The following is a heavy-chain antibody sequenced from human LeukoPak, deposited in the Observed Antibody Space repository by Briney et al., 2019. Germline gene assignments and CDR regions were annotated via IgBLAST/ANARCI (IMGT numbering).Heavy chain of an antibody. CDR1: GGSISGYY. CDR2: IYYSGST. CDR3: ARDLNY. V-gene: IGHV4-59*01. J-gene: IGHJ4*02. Sequence: SETLSLTCTVSGGSISGYYWSWIRQPPGKGLEWIGYIYYSGSTSYNPPLKSRVTISVDTSKNQFSLKLSSVTAADTAVYYCARDLNYWGQGTLVTVSS.